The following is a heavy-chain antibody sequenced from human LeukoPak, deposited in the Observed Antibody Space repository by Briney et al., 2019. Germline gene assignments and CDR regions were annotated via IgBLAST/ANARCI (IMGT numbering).Heavy chain of an antibody. Sequence: SETLSLTCTVSGGSISSYYWSWIRQPPGKGLEWIGYIYYSGSTNYNPSLKSRVTISVDTSKNQFPLKLSSVTAADTAVYYCARAPGIPPYYYYYYMDVWGKGTTVTVSS. CDR3: ARAPGIPPYYYYYYMDV. CDR2: IYYSGST. CDR1: GGSISSYY. D-gene: IGHD5-18*01. J-gene: IGHJ6*03. V-gene: IGHV4-59*01.